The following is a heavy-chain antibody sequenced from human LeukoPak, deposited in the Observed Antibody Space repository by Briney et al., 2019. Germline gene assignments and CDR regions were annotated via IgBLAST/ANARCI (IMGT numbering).Heavy chain of an antibody. CDR1: GGSFSGYY. Sequence: PSETLSLTCAVYGGSFSGYYWSWIRQPPGKGLEWIGEINHSGSTNYNPSLKSRVTISVDTSKNQFSLKLSSVTAADTAEYYCARALWITTFDYWGQGTLVTVSS. CDR3: ARALWITTFDY. CDR2: INHSGST. D-gene: IGHD3-22*01. V-gene: IGHV4-34*01. J-gene: IGHJ4*02.